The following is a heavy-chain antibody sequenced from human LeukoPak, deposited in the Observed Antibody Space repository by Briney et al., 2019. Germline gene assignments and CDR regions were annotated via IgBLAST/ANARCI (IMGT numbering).Heavy chain of an antibody. CDR2: INPSGGST. CDR3: VLNRPKSGSFDY. CDR1: GYTFTSYY. D-gene: IGHD1-14*01. Sequence: ASVKVSCKASGYTFTSYYMHWVRQAPGQGLEWMGIINPSGGSTSYAQKFQGRVTMTRDTSTSTVYMELSSLRSEDTAVYYCVLNRPKSGSFDYWGQGTLVTVSS. V-gene: IGHV1-46*01. J-gene: IGHJ4*02.